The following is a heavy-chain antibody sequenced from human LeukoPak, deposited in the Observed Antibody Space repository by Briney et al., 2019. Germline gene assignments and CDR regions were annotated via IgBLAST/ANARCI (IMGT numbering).Heavy chain of an antibody. V-gene: IGHV3-66*01. Sequence: GGSLRLSCAASGFTVSSNYMSWVRQAPGKGLEWVSVIYSGGSTYYADSVKGRFTISRDNSKNTLYLQMNSLRAEDTAVYYCAITETLWFGELSRDYWGQGTLVTVSS. J-gene: IGHJ4*02. CDR3: AITETLWFGELSRDY. CDR2: IYSGGST. D-gene: IGHD3-10*01. CDR1: GFTVSSNY.